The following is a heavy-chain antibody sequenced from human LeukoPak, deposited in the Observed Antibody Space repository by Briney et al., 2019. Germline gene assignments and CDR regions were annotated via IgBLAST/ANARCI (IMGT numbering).Heavy chain of an antibody. CDR1: GFTFSNYV. Sequence: GGSLRLSCAASGFTFSNYVMQWVRQAPGKGLEWVALIANDGSNKYYADSVKGRFTISRENSKNTVYLQMNSLRPEDTAVYYCATRSDIAVAGMGAFDIWGQGTMVTVSS. D-gene: IGHD6-19*01. J-gene: IGHJ3*02. V-gene: IGHV3-30*03. CDR2: IANDGSNK. CDR3: ATRSDIAVAGMGAFDI.